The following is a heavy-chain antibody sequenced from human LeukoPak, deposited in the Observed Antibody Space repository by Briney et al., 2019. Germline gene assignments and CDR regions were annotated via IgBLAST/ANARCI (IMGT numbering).Heavy chain of an antibody. CDR3: ARTDYGGNHALDI. CDR2: IDWDDDK. CDR1: GFSLSTSGMC. D-gene: IGHD4-23*01. Sequence: SGPTLVNPTQTLTLTCTFSGFSLSTSGMCVSWIRQPPGKALEWLARIDWDDDKYYSTSLKTRLTISKDTSKNQVVLTMTIMDPVDSATYYCARTDYGGNHALDIWGQGTMVTVSS. J-gene: IGHJ3*02. V-gene: IGHV2-70*11.